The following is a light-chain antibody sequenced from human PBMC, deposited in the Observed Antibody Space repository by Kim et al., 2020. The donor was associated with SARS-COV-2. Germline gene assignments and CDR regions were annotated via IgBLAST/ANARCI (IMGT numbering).Light chain of an antibody. CDR3: QAWDSSTAQGV. Sequence: SYELTQPPSVSVSPGQTASITCSGDKLGDKYACWYQQKPGQSPVLVIYQDSKRPSGIPERFSGSNSGNTATLTISRTQAMDEADYYCQAWDSSTAQGVFGGGTQLTVL. J-gene: IGLJ3*02. CDR2: QDS. V-gene: IGLV3-1*01. CDR1: KLGDKY.